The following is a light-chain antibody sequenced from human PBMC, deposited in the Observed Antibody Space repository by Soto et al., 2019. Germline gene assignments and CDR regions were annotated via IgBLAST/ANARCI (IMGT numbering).Light chain of an antibody. V-gene: IGLV2-14*01. CDR3: NSFRSTSTTPYYV. CDR1: SSDVGGYNY. J-gene: IGLJ1*01. CDR2: EVS. Sequence: QSVLAQPASVSSSPGPSMTISCTGTSSDVGGYNYVSWYQQHPGRAPKLMIYEVSNRPSGVSNRFSGSKSGNTASLSISGLQAEDEADYYCNSFRSTSTTPYYVFGTETKVTVL.